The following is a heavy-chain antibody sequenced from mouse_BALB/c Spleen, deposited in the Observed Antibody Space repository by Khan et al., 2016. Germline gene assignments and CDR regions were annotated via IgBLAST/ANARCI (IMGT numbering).Heavy chain of an antibody. CDR2: INTNTGEP. D-gene: IGHD1-1*01. Sequence: QIQLVQSGPELKKPGETVKISCKASGYTFTNYGMNWVKQAPGKGLKWMGWINTNTGEPTYADEFKGRFAFSLETSASTAYLQINNLKNEDTATYFCAEDYYGSNWFAYWGQGPLVTVSA. J-gene: IGHJ3*01. V-gene: IGHV9-3*02. CDR1: GYTFTNYG. CDR3: AEDYYGSNWFAY.